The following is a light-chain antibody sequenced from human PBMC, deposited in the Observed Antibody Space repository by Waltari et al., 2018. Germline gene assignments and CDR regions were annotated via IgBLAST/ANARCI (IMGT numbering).Light chain of an antibody. CDR1: ERLLSPTNNMNY. CDR2: LTS. CDR3: QQYFRGPIS. V-gene: IGKV4-1*01. Sequence: DIVMTQSPDSLAVSLGDRATITCHSRERLLSPTNNMNYLAWYQQRPGQPPRLLIYLTSTRESGVPDRFSGSGSGTDFTLTISSLQTEDVATYFCQQYFRGPISFGPGTKLEMK. J-gene: IGKJ3*01.